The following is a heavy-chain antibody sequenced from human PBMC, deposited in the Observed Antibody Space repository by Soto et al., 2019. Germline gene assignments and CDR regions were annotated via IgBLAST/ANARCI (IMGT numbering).Heavy chain of an antibody. CDR2: INHSGST. J-gene: IGHJ4*02. V-gene: IGHV4-34*01. Sequence: QVQLQQWGAGLLKPSETLSLTCAVYGGSFSGYYWSWIRQPPGKGLEWIGEINHSGSTNYNPSLKSRVTISVDTSKNQFSLKLSSVTAADTAVYYCASGPYGSGSYVVYWGQVPLVTVAS. D-gene: IGHD3-10*01. CDR3: ASGPYGSGSYVVY. CDR1: GGSFSGYY.